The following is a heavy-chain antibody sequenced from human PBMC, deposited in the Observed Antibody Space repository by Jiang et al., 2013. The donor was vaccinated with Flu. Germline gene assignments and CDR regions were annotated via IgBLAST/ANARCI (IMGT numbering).Heavy chain of an antibody. Sequence: GPGLVKPSETLSLTCTVSGASINRNGYWWGWLRQPPGKGLEWIATIYDSGNTFYNPSLQSRVTIFADTPKSQFSLKMNSVTAADTAVNYCAKHPSNYYDARGYHWGQGFLV. CDR3: AKHPSNYYDARGYH. CDR1: GASINRNGYW. J-gene: IGHJ4*02. V-gene: IGHV4-39*01. D-gene: IGHD3-22*01. CDR2: IYDSGNT.